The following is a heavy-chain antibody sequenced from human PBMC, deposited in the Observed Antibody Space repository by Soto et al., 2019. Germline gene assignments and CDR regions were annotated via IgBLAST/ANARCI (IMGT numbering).Heavy chain of an antibody. CDR3: ARQRWRLQRYYYYGMDV. CDR2: IIPIFGTA. J-gene: IGHJ6*02. D-gene: IGHD3-3*01. V-gene: IGHV1-69*13. Sequence: ASVKVSCKASGGTFSSYAISWVRQAPGQGLEWMGGIIPIFGTANYAQKFQGRVTITADESTSTAYMELSSLRSEDTAVYYCARQRWRLQRYYYYGMDVWGQGTTVTVSS. CDR1: GGTFSSYA.